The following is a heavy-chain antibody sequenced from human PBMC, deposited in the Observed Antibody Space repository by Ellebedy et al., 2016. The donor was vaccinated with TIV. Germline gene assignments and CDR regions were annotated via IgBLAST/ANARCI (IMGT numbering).Heavy chain of an antibody. V-gene: IGHV4-31*11. J-gene: IGHJ6*02. D-gene: IGHD4-23*01. CDR2: IYYSGST. CDR1: GGSFSGYY. CDR3: ARDSRVVRTVYGMDV. Sequence: SETLSLTCAVYGGSFSGYYWTWIRQYPGKGLEWIGYIYYSGSTYYNPSVKSRLTISVDTSKNQFSLKLSSVTAADTAVYYCARDSRVVRTVYGMDVWGQGTAVTVSS.